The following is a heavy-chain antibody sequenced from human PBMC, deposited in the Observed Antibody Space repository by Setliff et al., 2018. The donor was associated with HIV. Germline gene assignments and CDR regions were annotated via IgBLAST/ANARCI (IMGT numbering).Heavy chain of an antibody. CDR3: ARGGYYYGSAVYYMDV. J-gene: IGHJ6*03. Sequence: SVKVSCKASGGTFSSYAISWVRQAPGQGLEWMGGIIPIFGTANYAQKFQGRVTITTDESTSTAYKELSSLRSEDTAVYYCARGGYYYGSAVYYMDVWGKGTTVTVS. V-gene: IGHV1-69*05. D-gene: IGHD3-10*01. CDR1: GGTFSSYA. CDR2: IIPIFGTA.